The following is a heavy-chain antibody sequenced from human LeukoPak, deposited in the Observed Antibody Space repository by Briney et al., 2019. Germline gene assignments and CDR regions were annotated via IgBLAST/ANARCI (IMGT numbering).Heavy chain of an antibody. CDR1: GGSFSGYY. J-gene: IGHJ2*01. CDR2: INHSGST. CDR3: ARLAYCGGDCYQAYWYFDL. D-gene: IGHD2-21*02. V-gene: IGHV4-34*01. Sequence: SETLSLTCAVYGGSFSGYYWSWIRQPPGKGLEWIGEINHSGSTNYNPSLKSRVTISVDTSKNQLSLKLSSVTAADTAVYYCARLAYCGGDCYQAYWYFDLWGRGTLVTVSS.